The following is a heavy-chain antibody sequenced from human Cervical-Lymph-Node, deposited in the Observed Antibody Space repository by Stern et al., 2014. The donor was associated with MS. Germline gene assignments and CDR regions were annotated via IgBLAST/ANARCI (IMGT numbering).Heavy chain of an antibody. Sequence: EMQLVESGAELKKPGESLKISCKTSGYNFINYWIAWVRQVSGKGLEWIGIIYPGDSDIRYSPSFQGHVIISVDKSITTAYLQWKSLKASDTAVYYCARWSVACDHWGQGALITVSS. D-gene: IGHD2-21*01. CDR2: IYPGDSDI. CDR1: GYNFINYW. CDR3: ARWSVACDH. J-gene: IGHJ4*02. V-gene: IGHV5-51*03.